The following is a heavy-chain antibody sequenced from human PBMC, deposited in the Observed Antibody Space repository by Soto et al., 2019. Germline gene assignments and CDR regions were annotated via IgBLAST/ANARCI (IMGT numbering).Heavy chain of an antibody. CDR3: ARGAELNLWYFDL. Sequence: QVQLQESGPGLVKPSQTLSLTCTFSGGSFGRGDYYWSWIRQPPGKALEWIGYIDYSGSTYYNPSLKSRVTISVDTSKNQFSLKLSSVTAADTAVYYCARGAELNLWYFDLWGRGTLVTVSS. CDR1: GGSFGRGDYY. CDR2: IDYSGST. V-gene: IGHV4-30-4*01. J-gene: IGHJ2*01. D-gene: IGHD1-7*01.